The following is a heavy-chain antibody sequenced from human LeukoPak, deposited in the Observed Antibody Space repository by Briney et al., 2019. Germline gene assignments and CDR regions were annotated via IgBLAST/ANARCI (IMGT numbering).Heavy chain of an antibody. Sequence: PGGSLRLSCAASGCTFINYWMSWVRQAPGKGLEWVANMKQDGSVKYYVDSMKGRFTISRDNAKNSLYLQMSGLRAEDTAVYFCARIGYSSSSFDYWGQGVLVTVYS. J-gene: IGHJ4*02. CDR1: GCTFINYW. CDR3: ARIGYSSSSFDY. V-gene: IGHV3-7*03. D-gene: IGHD6-6*01. CDR2: MKQDGSVK.